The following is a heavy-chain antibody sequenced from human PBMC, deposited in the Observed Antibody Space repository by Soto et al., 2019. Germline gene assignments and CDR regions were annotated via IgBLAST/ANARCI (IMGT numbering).Heavy chain of an antibody. CDR1: RFTFSSYS. CDR2: ISSSSGTI. V-gene: IGHV3-48*02. J-gene: IGHJ3*02. CDR3: ARDRRYCGGGSCYSFAFDI. Sequence: GGSLRLSCAASRFTFSSYSMNWVRQAPGKGLEWVSYISSSSGTIYYADSVRGRFTISRDNAKISLYLQMNSLRYEDTAVYYCARDRRYCGGGSCYSFAFDIWGQGTMVTVSS. D-gene: IGHD2-15*01.